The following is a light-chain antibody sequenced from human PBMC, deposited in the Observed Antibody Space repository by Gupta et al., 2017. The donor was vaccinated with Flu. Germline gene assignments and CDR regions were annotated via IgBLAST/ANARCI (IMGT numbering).Light chain of an antibody. Sequence: RVTISCSGTKSNIGSNFVYWYQQFPGTAPKLLISRNNQRHSGVPDRLSGSKSGTSGSLTISGLRAEDEADYYCATWDDSLSGWVFGGGTKLTVL. CDR3: ATWDDSLSGWV. V-gene: IGLV1-47*01. CDR2: RNN. J-gene: IGLJ3*02. CDR1: KSNIGSNF.